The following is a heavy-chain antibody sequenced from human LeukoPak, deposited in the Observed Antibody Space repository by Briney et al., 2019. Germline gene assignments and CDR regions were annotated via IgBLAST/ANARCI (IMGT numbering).Heavy chain of an antibody. CDR1: GYTFTGYY. D-gene: IGHD4-17*01. Sequence: ASVKVSCKASGYTFTGYYMHWVRHAPGQGLEWMGWINPNSGGTNYAQKFQGRVTMTRDTSISTAYMELSRLRSDDAAVYYCARGDYGDSLRLDYWGQGTLVTVSS. V-gene: IGHV1-2*02. CDR3: ARGDYGDSLRLDY. J-gene: IGHJ4*02. CDR2: INPNSGGT.